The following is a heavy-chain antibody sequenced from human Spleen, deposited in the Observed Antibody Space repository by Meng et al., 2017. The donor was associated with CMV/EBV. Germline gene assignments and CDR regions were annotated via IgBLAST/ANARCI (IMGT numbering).Heavy chain of an antibody. Sequence: YCAASGFTFSDYYMREIRQAPGKGLEWVSYISSSGSTIYYADSVKGRFTISRDNAKNSLYLQMNSLRAEDTAVYYWASFNWNYGGYFDYWGQGTLVTVSS. J-gene: IGHJ4*02. V-gene: IGHV3-11*04. D-gene: IGHD1-7*01. CDR3: ASFNWNYGGYFDY. CDR1: GFTFSDYY. CDR2: ISSSGSTI.